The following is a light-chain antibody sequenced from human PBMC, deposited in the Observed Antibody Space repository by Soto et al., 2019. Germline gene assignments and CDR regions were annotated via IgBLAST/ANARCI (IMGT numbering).Light chain of an antibody. CDR2: EVS. Sequence: QSVLTQPPSVSGSPGRSVTISCTGTSSDVGTYNRVSWYQQPPGTAPKLIISEVSNRPSGVPDRFSGSKSGNTASLTISGLQAGDEADYYCSSFTTSNSYVFGTGTKVTVL. V-gene: IGLV2-18*02. CDR3: SSFTTSNSYV. CDR1: SSDVGTYNR. J-gene: IGLJ1*01.